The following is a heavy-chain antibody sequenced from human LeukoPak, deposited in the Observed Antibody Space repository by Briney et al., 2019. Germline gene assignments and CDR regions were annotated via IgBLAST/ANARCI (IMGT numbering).Heavy chain of an antibody. Sequence: GRSLRLSCAASGFTFYDYAMHWVRQAPGKGREGGSGISWNSGSIGYADSVKGRFTISRDNAKNSLYLQMNSLRAEATALYYCAKDRDYYDSSGHDYWGQGTLVTVSS. J-gene: IGHJ4*02. V-gene: IGHV3-9*01. CDR3: AKDRDYYDSSGHDY. CDR2: ISWNSGSI. D-gene: IGHD3-22*01. CDR1: GFTFYDYA.